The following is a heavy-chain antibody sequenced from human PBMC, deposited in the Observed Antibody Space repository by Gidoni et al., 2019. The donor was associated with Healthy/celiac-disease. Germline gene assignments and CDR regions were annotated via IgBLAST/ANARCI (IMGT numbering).Heavy chain of an antibody. Sequence: EVQLVESGGGLVQPGRSLRLSCAASGFTFDDYAMHWVRQAPGKGLEWVSGISWNSGSIGYADSVKGRFTISRDNAKNSLYLQMNSLRAEDTALYYCAKDRGDGGYYVLDYWGQGTLVTVSS. J-gene: IGHJ4*02. D-gene: IGHD3-22*01. CDR1: GFTFDDYA. V-gene: IGHV3-9*01. CDR3: AKDRGDGGYYVLDY. CDR2: ISWNSGSI.